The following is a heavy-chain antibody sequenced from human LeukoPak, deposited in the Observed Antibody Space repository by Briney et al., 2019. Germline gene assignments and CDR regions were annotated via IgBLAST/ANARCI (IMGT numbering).Heavy chain of an antibody. V-gene: IGHV4-61*02. J-gene: IGHJ3*02. Sequence: SQTLSLTCTVSGGSISSGSYYWSWIRQPAGKGLEWIGRIYTSGSTNYNPSLKSRVTISVDTSKNQFSLKLSSVTAADTAVYYCARDATGMTTVTTGDAFDIWGQGTMVTVSS. CDR2: IYTSGST. D-gene: IGHD4-11*01. CDR1: GGSISSGSYY. CDR3: ARDATGMTTVTTGDAFDI.